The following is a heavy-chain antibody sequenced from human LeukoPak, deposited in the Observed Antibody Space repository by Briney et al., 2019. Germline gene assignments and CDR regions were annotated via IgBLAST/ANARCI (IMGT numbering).Heavy chain of an antibody. J-gene: IGHJ6*03. CDR2: INHSGST. D-gene: IGHD3-10*01. CDR3: ARKAYGSGSYYYYYYMDV. CDR1: GGSFSGYY. V-gene: IGHV4-34*01. Sequence: SETLFLTCAVYGGSFSGYYWSWIRQPPGKGLEWIGEINHSGSTNYNPSLKSRVTISVDTSKNQFSLKLSSVTAADTAVYYCARKAYGSGSYYYYYYMDVWGKGTTVTVSS.